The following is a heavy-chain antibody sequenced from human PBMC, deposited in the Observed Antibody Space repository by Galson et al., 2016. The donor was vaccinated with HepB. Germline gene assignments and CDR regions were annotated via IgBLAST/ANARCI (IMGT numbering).Heavy chain of an antibody. Sequence: QSGAEVKKPGESLRISCKGSGSSFTRYWISWVRQMPGKGLEWVGRIDPNDSYASYSPSFQGHVTISADKSITTAYLQWGSLKASDTAMYYCARHYYDILTGDYTLRGLDVWGQGTTVTVSS. J-gene: IGHJ6*02. CDR2: IDPNDSYA. V-gene: IGHV5-10-1*01. D-gene: IGHD3-9*01. CDR1: GSSFTRYW. CDR3: ARHYYDILTGDYTLRGLDV.